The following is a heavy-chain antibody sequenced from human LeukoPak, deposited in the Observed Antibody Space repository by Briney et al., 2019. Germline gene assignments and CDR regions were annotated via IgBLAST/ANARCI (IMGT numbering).Heavy chain of an antibody. CDR1: GGSISSYY. CDR3: ASSIFGVVPPAY. J-gene: IGHJ4*02. Sequence: SETLSLTCTVSGGSISSYYWSWIRQPAGKGLEWIGRIYTSGSTTYNPSLKSRVTMSVDTSKNQFSLKLSSVIAADTAVYYCASSIFGVVPPAYWGQGTLVTVSS. V-gene: IGHV4-4*07. CDR2: IYTSGST. D-gene: IGHD3-3*01.